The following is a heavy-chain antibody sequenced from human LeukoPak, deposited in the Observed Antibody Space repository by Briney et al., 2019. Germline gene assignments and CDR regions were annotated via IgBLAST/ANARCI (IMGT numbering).Heavy chain of an antibody. D-gene: IGHD3-3*01. CDR3: TRNFYIDQ. CDR2: INQDGSEK. V-gene: IGHV3-7*01. CDR1: GLTFSW. J-gene: IGHJ4*02. Sequence: GGSLRLSCTASGLTFSWMSWVRQAPGKGLEWVANINQDGSEKYYVDSVKGRFNISRDNAKNSLYLQMNSLRAGDTAVYYCTRNFYIDQWGQGTLVTVSS.